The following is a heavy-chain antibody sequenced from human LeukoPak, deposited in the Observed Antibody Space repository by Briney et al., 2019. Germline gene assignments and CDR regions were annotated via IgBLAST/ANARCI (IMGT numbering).Heavy chain of an antibody. CDR1: GGSFSGYY. V-gene: IGHV4-34*01. D-gene: IGHD4-11*01. Sequence: SETLSLTCPVYGGSFSGYYWSWIRQPPGKGLEWIGEINHSGSTNYNPSLKSRVTISVDTSKNQFSLKLSSVTAADTAVYYCARGPLQNDYWGQGTLVTVSS. CDR2: INHSGST. J-gene: IGHJ4*02. CDR3: ARGPLQNDY.